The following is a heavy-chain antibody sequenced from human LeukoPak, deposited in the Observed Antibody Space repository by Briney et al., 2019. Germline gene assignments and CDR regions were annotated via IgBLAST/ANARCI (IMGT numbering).Heavy chain of an antibody. D-gene: IGHD1-1*01. CDR3: AKLLAVQHVDY. V-gene: IGHV3-30*02. Sequence: GGSLRLSCAASGFTFSSYGMHWVRQAPGKGLEWVAFIRYDGSNKYYAGSVKGRFTISRDNSKTTLYLQMNSLRAEDTAVYYCAKLLAVQHVDYWGQGALVTVSS. CDR2: IRYDGSNK. J-gene: IGHJ4*02. CDR1: GFTFSSYG.